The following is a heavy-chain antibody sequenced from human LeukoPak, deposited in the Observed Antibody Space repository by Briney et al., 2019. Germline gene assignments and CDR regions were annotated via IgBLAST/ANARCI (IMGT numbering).Heavy chain of an antibody. CDR1: GGSFSGYS. D-gene: IGHD3-22*01. CDR3: ARTSIYYDSSGYRS. V-gene: IGHV4-34*01. CDR2: INHSGRT. Sequence: SETLSLTCAVYGGSFSGYSWSWVRPPPRKGLEWIGEINHSGRTNYNPSLKSRVHIPVATSTKQSSLKLSSVTAADTAVYYCARTSIYYDSSGYRSWGQGTLVTVSS. J-gene: IGHJ5*02.